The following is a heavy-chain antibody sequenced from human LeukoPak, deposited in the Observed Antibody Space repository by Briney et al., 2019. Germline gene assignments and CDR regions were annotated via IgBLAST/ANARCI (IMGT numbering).Heavy chain of an antibody. J-gene: IGHJ3*02. CDR2: IIPIFGTA. CDR1: GGTFSSYA. Sequence: ASVKVSCKASGGTFSSYAISWVRQAPGQGLEWMGGIIPIFGTANYAQKFQGRVTITTDESTSTAYMELSSLRSEDTAVYYCAGPAGYSSSSPPLAFDIWGQGTMVTVSS. V-gene: IGHV1-69*05. CDR3: AGPAGYSSSSPPLAFDI. D-gene: IGHD6-6*01.